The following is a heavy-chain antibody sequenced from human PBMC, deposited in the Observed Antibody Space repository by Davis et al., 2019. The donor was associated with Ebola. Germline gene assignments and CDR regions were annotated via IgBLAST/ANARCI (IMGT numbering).Heavy chain of an antibody. CDR3: AGGKGAVAGRYYYYGMDV. V-gene: IGHV3-11*01. J-gene: IGHJ6*04. CDR2: ISSSGSTI. Sequence: PGGSLRLSCAASGFTFSDYYMSWIRQAPGKGLEWVSYISSSGSTIYYADSVKGRFTISRDNAKNSLYLQMNSLRAEDTAVYYCAGGKGAVAGRYYYYGMDVWGKGTTVTVSS. D-gene: IGHD6-19*01. CDR1: GFTFSDYY.